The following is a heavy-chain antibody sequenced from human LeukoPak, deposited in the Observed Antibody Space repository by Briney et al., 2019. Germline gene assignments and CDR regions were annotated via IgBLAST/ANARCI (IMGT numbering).Heavy chain of an antibody. D-gene: IGHD2-2*02. V-gene: IGHV3-74*01. J-gene: IGHJ4*02. Sequence: GGSLRLXCTASGFTFTNSFMQWVRQAPGKGPVWVSRISADGGSAFYADSVKGRFTISRDNAKNTLYLQMNSLRAEDTALYYCVRLYGYWGQGTLVTVSS. CDR3: VRLYGY. CDR2: ISADGGSA. CDR1: GFTFTNSF.